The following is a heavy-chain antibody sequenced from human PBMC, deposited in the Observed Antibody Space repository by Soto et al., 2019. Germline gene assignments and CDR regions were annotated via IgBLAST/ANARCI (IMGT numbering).Heavy chain of an antibody. D-gene: IGHD6-13*01. V-gene: IGHV3-66*01. CDR1: GFTVSSNY. J-gene: IGHJ5*02. Sequence: EVQLVESGGGLVQPGGSLRLSCAASGFTVSSNYMSWVRQAPGKGLEWVSVIYSGGSTYYADSVKGRFTISRDNSKNTLYLQMNSLRAEDTAVYYCARDSDGSSWLRWFDPWGQGTLVTVSS. CDR2: IYSGGST. CDR3: ARDSDGSSWLRWFDP.